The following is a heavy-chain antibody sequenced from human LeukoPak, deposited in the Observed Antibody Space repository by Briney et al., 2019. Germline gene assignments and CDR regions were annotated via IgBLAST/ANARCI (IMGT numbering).Heavy chain of an antibody. CDR3: ARGPQSVPGADIWY. CDR1: GYTFTSYG. CDR2: ISAYKGST. V-gene: IGHV1-18*01. Sequence: GASVKVSCKASGYTFTSYGISWVRQAPGQGLEWMGWISAYKGSTNFAQKLQGRVTMTTDTSTSTAYMELKSLTSDDTAVYYCARGPQSVPGADIWYWGQGTLVTVSS. D-gene: IGHD2-2*01. J-gene: IGHJ4*02.